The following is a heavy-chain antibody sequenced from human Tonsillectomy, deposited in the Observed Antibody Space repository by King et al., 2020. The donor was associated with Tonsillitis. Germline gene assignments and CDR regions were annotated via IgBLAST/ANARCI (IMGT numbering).Heavy chain of an antibody. CDR1: GFIFSSYG. V-gene: IGHV3-30*02. CDR3: AKDPPSDPYYYDSSGW. D-gene: IGHD3-22*01. J-gene: IGHJ4*02. CDR2: IRYDGSNK. Sequence: VQLVESGGGVVQPGGSLRLSCAASGFIFSSYGMHWVRQAPGKGLEWVAFIRYDGSNKYYADSVKGRFTISRDNSKNTLYLQMNSLRAEDTAVYYCAKDPPSDPYYYDSSGWWGQGTLVTVSS.